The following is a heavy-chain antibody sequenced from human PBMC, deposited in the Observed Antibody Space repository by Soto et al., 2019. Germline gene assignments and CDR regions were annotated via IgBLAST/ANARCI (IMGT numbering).Heavy chain of an antibody. Sequence: EASVKVSCKVSGYTLTELSMHWVRQAPGKGLEWMGGFDPEDGETIYAQKFQGRVTMTEDTSTDTAYMELSSLRSEDTAVYYCATAIRPFDAFDIWGQGTMVTVSS. CDR2: FDPEDGET. V-gene: IGHV1-24*01. J-gene: IGHJ3*02. D-gene: IGHD1-1*01. CDR3: ATAIRPFDAFDI. CDR1: GYTLTELS.